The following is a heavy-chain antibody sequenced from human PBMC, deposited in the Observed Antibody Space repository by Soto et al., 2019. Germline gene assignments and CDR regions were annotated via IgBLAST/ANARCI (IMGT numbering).Heavy chain of an antibody. CDR2: IYPGDSDT. CDR1: GYSFTSYW. CDR3: ARPYYYDSSGYKYAFDI. J-gene: IGHJ3*02. V-gene: IGHV5-51*01. D-gene: IGHD3-22*01. Sequence: GESLKISCKGSGYSFTSYWIGWVRQMPGKGLEWMGIIYPGDSDTRYSPSFQGQVSLSADKSISTAYLQWSSLKASDTAMYYCARPYYYDSSGYKYAFDIWGQGKMVTVSS.